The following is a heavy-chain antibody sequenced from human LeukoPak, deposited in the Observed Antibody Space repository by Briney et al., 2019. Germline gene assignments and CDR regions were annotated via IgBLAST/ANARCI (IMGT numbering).Heavy chain of an antibody. CDR1: GFTFSNYA. CDR2: ISSNGGST. J-gene: IGHJ4*02. D-gene: IGHD3-10*01. V-gene: IGHV3-64D*06. CDR3: LSGDY. Sequence: GGSLRLSCSASGFTFSNYAMHWVRQAPGKGLESVSAISSNGGSTYYADSVKGRLTISRDNSRNTLYLQMSSLRAEDTAVYYCLSGDYWGQGTLVTVSS.